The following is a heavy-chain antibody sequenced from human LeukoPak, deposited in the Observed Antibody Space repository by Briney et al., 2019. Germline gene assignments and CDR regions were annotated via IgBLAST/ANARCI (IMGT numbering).Heavy chain of an antibody. Sequence: GGSLRLSCAASGFTFSSYAMHWVRQAPGKGLEWVAVISYDGSNKYYADSVKGRFTISRDNSKNTLYLQMNSLRAVDTAVYYCARDRTVAGRGPLDYWGQGTLVTVSS. D-gene: IGHD6-19*01. V-gene: IGHV3-30*04. CDR2: ISYDGSNK. J-gene: IGHJ4*02. CDR3: ARDRTVAGRGPLDY. CDR1: GFTFSSYA.